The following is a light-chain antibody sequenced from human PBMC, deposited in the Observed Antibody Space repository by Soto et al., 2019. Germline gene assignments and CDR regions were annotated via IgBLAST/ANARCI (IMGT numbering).Light chain of an antibody. CDR2: GAS. J-gene: IGKJ1*01. V-gene: IGKV3-20*01. Sequence: IVLTQSPGTLSLSPGERATLSCRASQSVSSSYLARYQQKPGQAPRLLIYGASSRATGIPDRFSGSGSGTDFTLTISRLEPEDFAVYYCQQYGSSRTFGQGTKVEIK. CDR1: QSVSSSY. CDR3: QQYGSSRT.